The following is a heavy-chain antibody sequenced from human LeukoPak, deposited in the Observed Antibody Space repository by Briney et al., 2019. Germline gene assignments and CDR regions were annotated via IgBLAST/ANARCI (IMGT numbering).Heavy chain of an antibody. CDR3: ARGTELTRTSGHYSFDY. Sequence: SETLSLTCTVSAGSINTYFWTWVRQPAGKGLEWIGRISGSGTAFYNPSLESRDTISLDTANYQLFLRMTSVSAADTAVYYCARGTELTRTSGHYSFDYWGQGTLVSVSS. CDR1: AGSINTYF. J-gene: IGHJ4*02. D-gene: IGHD1-7*01. V-gene: IGHV4-4*07. CDR2: ISGSGTA.